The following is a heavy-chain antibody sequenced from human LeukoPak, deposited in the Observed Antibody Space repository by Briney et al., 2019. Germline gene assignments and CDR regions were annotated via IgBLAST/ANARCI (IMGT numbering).Heavy chain of an antibody. Sequence: GGSLRLSCAASGFTVSSNYMSWVRQAPGKGLVWVSRINSDGSSTSYADSVKGRFTISRDNAKNTLYLQMNSLRAEDTAVYYCARVFGDYGDSRYGMDVWGQGTTVTVSS. D-gene: IGHD4-17*01. CDR3: ARVFGDYGDSRYGMDV. J-gene: IGHJ6*02. V-gene: IGHV3-74*01. CDR1: GFTVSSNY. CDR2: INSDGSST.